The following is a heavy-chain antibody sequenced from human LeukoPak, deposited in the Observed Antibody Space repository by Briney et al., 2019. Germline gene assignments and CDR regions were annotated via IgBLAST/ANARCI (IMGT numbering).Heavy chain of an antibody. Sequence: GGSLRLACAASGFTFSSYAMSWVGQAPGKGLERVAAISGSGGSTYYADSVKGRFTISRDNSKNTLYLQMNSLRAEDTAVYYCAKDVLWFGEPDIDYWGQGTLVTVSS. J-gene: IGHJ4*02. CDR3: AKDVLWFGEPDIDY. CDR1: GFTFSSYA. D-gene: IGHD3-10*01. CDR2: ISGSGGST. V-gene: IGHV3-23*01.